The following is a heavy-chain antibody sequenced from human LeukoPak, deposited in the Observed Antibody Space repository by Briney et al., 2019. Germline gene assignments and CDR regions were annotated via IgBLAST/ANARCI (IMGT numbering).Heavy chain of an antibody. CDR1: EYSFATYW. D-gene: IGHD1-26*01. V-gene: IGHV5-51*01. Sequence: GESLKISCQGSEYSFATYWIAWLRQMPGKRLEWMGIIYPSDSDTRYSPSFQGQVTISADKSIKTAYLQWSSLKASDTAMCYCARPLQGIVGATGFDYWGQGTLVTVSS. CDR2: IYPSDSDT. J-gene: IGHJ4*02. CDR3: ARPLQGIVGATGFDY.